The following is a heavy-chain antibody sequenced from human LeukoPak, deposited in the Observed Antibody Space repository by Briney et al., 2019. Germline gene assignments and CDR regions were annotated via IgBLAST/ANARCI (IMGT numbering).Heavy chain of an antibody. D-gene: IGHD1-26*01. CDR2: IYPGDSDT. CDR3: AREETVGGTHGELDH. Sequence: GESLKISCKGSGYSFTSYWIGWVRQMPGKGLEWMGIIYPGDSDTRYSPSFQGQVTISADKSISTAYLQWSSLKASDTAMYYCAREETVGGTHGELDHWGQGTLVTVSS. V-gene: IGHV5-51*01. J-gene: IGHJ4*02. CDR1: GYSFTSYW.